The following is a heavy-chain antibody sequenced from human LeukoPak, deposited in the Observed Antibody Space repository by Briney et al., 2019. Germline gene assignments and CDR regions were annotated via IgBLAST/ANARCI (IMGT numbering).Heavy chain of an antibody. CDR2: INPNSGGT. D-gene: IGHD3-22*01. J-gene: IGHJ3*02. Sequence: AAVTVSFTASGYTFTFYYMHWVRQAPGQGLEWMGWINPNSGGTNYAQNFQGRVTMTRDTSISTAYMELSRLRSDDTAVCYCARVTEYYYESSGYYHHAFDIWGLGAMVTVSS. V-gene: IGHV1-2*02. CDR3: ARVTEYYYESSGYYHHAFDI. CDR1: GYTFTFYY.